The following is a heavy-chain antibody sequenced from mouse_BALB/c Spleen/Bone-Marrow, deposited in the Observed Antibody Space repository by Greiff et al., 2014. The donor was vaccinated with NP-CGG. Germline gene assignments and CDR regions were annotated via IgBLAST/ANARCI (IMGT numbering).Heavy chain of an antibody. CDR3: ARGNYYGNLDY. CDR2: INPDSRTI. D-gene: IGHD2-1*01. CDR1: GFDFRRYW. Sequence: EVQRVESGGGLVQPGGSLKLSCAASGFDFRRYWMSWVRQAPGKGLQWIGEINPDSRTINYTPSLKDKFIISRDNAKNTLYLQMSKVRSEDTALYYCARGNYYGNLDYWGQAPLSQSPQ. V-gene: IGHV4-1*02. J-gene: IGHJ2*01.